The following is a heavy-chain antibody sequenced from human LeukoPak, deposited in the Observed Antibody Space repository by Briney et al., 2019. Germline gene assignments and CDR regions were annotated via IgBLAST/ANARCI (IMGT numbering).Heavy chain of an antibody. Sequence: GGSLRPSCAASGFTVSSNYMSWVRQAPGKGLEWVSVIYSGGSTYYADSVKGRFTISRDNSKNTLYLQMNSLRAEDTAVYYCASLYGDYVNYWGQGTLVTVSS. CDR3: ASLYGDYVNY. V-gene: IGHV3-66*01. CDR1: GFTVSSNY. D-gene: IGHD4-17*01. CDR2: IYSGGST. J-gene: IGHJ4*02.